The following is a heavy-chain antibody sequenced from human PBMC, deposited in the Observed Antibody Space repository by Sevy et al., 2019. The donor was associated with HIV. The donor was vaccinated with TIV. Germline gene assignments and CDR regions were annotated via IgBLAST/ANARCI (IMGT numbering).Heavy chain of an antibody. J-gene: IGHJ6*02. CDR1: GYTFTSYA. Sequence: ASVKVSCKASGYTFTSYAMHWVRQVPGQRLEWMGWINAGNGNTKYSQKFQGRVTITRDTSASTAYMELSSLRSEDTAVYYCARSSGEYSSGWYSDYYYYGMDVWGQGTTVTVSS. CDR3: ARSSGEYSSGWYSDYYYYGMDV. V-gene: IGHV1-3*01. D-gene: IGHD6-19*01. CDR2: INAGNGNT.